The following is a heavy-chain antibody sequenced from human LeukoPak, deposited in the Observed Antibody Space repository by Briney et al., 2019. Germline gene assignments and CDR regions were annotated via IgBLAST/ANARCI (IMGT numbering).Heavy chain of an antibody. CDR1: GGSFSGYY. CDR2: INHSGST. J-gene: IGHJ4*02. CDR3: ARAGIAVGFRF. Sequence: PSETLSLTCAVYGGSFSGYYWSWIRQPPGKGLEWIGEINHSGSTNYNPSLKSRVTISVDTSENQFSLKLSSVTAADTAVYYCARAGIAVGFRFWGQGTLVTVSS. D-gene: IGHD6-19*01. V-gene: IGHV4-34*01.